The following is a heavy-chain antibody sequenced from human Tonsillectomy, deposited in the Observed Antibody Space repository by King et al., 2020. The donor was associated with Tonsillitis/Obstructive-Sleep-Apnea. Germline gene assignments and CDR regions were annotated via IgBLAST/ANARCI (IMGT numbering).Heavy chain of an antibody. CDR1: GGSISSYY. J-gene: IGHJ2*01. D-gene: IGHD6-19*01. V-gene: IGHV4-59*01. Sequence: VQLQESGPGLVKPSETLSLTCTVSGGSISSYYWSWIRQPPGKGLAWIGYIYYSGSTNYNPSLKSRVTISVDTSKNQFSLKLSSVTAADTAVYYCAREPPGYSSFFDLWGRGTLVTVSS. CDR3: AREPPGYSSFFDL. CDR2: IYYSGST.